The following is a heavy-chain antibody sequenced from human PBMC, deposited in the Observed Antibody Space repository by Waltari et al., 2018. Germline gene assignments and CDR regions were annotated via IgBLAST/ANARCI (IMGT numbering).Heavy chain of an antibody. J-gene: IGHJ3*02. Sequence: QVQLVESGGGVVQPGMSLRLSCAGFGFPFSFHGMHWVRQAPGKGLEWVATIWYDGSNKYYGDSVKGRLTVSRDNSKNTLYLQMDSLRAEDTAVYYCARGGPDNQDSFDIWGRGTMVTVSS. CDR1: GFPFSFHG. CDR2: IWYDGSNK. V-gene: IGHV3-33*01. CDR3: ARGGPDNQDSFDI.